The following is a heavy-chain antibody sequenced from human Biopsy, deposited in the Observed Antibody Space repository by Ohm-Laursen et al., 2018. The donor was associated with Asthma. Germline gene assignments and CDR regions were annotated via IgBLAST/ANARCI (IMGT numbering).Heavy chain of an antibody. V-gene: IGHV4-34*01. Sequence: PSQTLSLTWAVYGGSLRGYVWTWIRQPPGKGLEWIGESTQGGGTTFNPSLKSRVTISIDSSKSQLSLKVRSVTAADTAVYYCARGPEWNGLDVWGQGTTVTVSS. J-gene: IGHJ6*02. CDR3: ARGPEWNGLDV. D-gene: IGHD3-3*01. CDR2: STQGGGT. CDR1: GGSLRGYV.